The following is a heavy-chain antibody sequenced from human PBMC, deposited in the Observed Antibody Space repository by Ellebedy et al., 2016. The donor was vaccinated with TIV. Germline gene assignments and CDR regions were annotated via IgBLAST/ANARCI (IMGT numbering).Heavy chain of an antibody. V-gene: IGHV3-48*01. D-gene: IGHD3-22*01. J-gene: IGHJ4*02. Sequence: PGGSLRLSCAASGFTFSSYSMNWVRQAPGKVLEWVSYIGNSDTKYYADSVRGRFTISRDKAKKSVYLQMNSLRVEDTGVYYCARDAMIWIFDSWGQGTLVTVSS. CDR3: ARDAMIWIFDS. CDR2: IGNSDTK. CDR1: GFTFSSYS.